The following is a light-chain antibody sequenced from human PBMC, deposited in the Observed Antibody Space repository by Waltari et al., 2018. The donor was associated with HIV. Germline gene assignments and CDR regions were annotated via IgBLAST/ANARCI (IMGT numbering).Light chain of an antibody. CDR1: QRISRS. CDR2: KAS. V-gene: IGKV1-5*03. CDR3: QQYGRSRT. J-gene: IGKJ1*01. Sequence: DIQMTQTPSTLSASVGDRVSITCRASQRISRSLAWYQQKPGKVPKLLIYKASTLESGVPSRFSGSGSGTQFTLTISSLQPDDFATYYCQQYGRSRTFGQGTKVDIK.